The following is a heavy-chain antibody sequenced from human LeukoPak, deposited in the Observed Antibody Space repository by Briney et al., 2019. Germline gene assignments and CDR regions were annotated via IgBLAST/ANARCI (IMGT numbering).Heavy chain of an antibody. J-gene: IGHJ4*02. CDR1: GFTISSYV. V-gene: IGHV3-64*04. Sequence: GGSLRLSCSASGFTISSYVMYWVRQAPGKGLEYVSAISSNGGSTYYADSVKGRFTISRDNSKNTVFLQMNSLRAEDTAVYYCAKWGDYDVLTGYYVSDYWGQGTLVTVSS. D-gene: IGHD3-9*01. CDR3: AKWGDYDVLTGYYVSDY. CDR2: ISSNGGST.